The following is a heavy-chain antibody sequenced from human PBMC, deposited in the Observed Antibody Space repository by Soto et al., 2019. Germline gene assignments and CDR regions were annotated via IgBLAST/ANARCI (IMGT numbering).Heavy chain of an antibody. CDR2: MNPKSGYT. Sequence: QVQLVQSGAEVKKPGASVKVSCKASGYSFTTYDINWLRQATGQGLEWVGWMNPKSGYTGFAQKFQGRVSMTRDTSISTAYMELSSLRSEDTAVYYCVRLFGSTDYWGQGTLVTVSS. CDR3: VRLFGSTDY. V-gene: IGHV1-8*01. D-gene: IGHD2-21*01. J-gene: IGHJ4*02. CDR1: GYSFTTYD.